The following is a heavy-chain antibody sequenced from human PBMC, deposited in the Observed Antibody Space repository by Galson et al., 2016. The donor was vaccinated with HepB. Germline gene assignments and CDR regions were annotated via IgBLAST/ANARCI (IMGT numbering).Heavy chain of an antibody. CDR1: GGPFTNHA. D-gene: IGHD1-7*01. V-gene: IGHV1-69*13. CDR2: IIPNFGPA. Sequence: SVKVSCKASGGPFTNHAIGWVRQAPGQGLEWMGSIIPNFGPANYAQDFQDRVTITADESTTTAYMELSSLRSEDTAVYYCGRVFPHKNYEWFDPWGQGTPVTVSS. J-gene: IGHJ5*02. CDR3: GRVFPHKNYEWFDP.